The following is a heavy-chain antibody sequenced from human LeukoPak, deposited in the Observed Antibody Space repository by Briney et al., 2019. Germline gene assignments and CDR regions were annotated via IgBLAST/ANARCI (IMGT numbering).Heavy chain of an antibody. CDR3: ARSTMVRGVISLFDY. CDR1: GYSFTSYW. J-gene: IGHJ4*02. CDR2: IYPGDSDT. V-gene: IGHV5-51*01. D-gene: IGHD3-10*01. Sequence: PGESLKISCKGSGYSFTSYWIGWVRQLPGKGLEWMGIIYPGDSDTRYSPFFQGQVTISADKSISTAYLQWSSLKASDTAMYYCARSTMVRGVISLFDYWGQGTLVTVSS.